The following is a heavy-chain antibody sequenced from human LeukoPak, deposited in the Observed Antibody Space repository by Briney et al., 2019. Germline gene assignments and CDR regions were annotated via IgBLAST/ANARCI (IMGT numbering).Heavy chain of an antibody. J-gene: IGHJ4*02. D-gene: IGHD2-2*01. CDR2: FDPEDGET. Sequence: ASVKVSCNVSGYTLTELAMHWGRQAPGKGLEGRGGFDPEDGETIYAQKFQGRVTMTEDTSTDTAYMELSSLRSEDTAVYYCATGWGIVVVPAARSFDYWGQGTLVTVSS. CDR3: ATGWGIVVVPAARSFDY. V-gene: IGHV1-24*01. CDR1: GYTLTELA.